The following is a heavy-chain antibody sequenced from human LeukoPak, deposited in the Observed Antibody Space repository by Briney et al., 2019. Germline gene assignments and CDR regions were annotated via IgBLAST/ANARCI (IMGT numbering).Heavy chain of an antibody. Sequence: ASVKVSCKASGYTFTSYGISWVRQAPGQGLEWMGWISAYNGNTNYAQKLQGRVTMTTDTSTSTAYMELRSLRPDDTAVYYCARVRSSSSPDYYYYGLDVWGQGTTVTVSS. D-gene: IGHD6-6*01. CDR2: ISAYNGNT. CDR1: GYTFTSYG. CDR3: ARVRSSSSPDYYYYGLDV. J-gene: IGHJ6*02. V-gene: IGHV1-18*04.